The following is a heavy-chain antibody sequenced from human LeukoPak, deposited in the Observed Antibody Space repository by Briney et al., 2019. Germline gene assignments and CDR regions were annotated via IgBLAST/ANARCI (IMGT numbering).Heavy chain of an antibody. CDR1: GGSISSYY. V-gene: IGHV4-59*08. Sequence: NPSETLSLTCTVSGGSISSYYWSWIRQPPGKGLEWIGYIYYSGSTNYNPSLKSRVTILVDTSKNQFSLKLSSVTAADTAVYYCARGGHCSGGSCYSSWFDPWGQGTLVTVSS. CDR2: IYYSGST. J-gene: IGHJ5*02. D-gene: IGHD2-15*01. CDR3: ARGGHCSGGSCYSSWFDP.